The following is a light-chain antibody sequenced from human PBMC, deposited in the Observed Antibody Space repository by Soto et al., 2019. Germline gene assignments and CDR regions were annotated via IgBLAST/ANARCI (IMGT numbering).Light chain of an antibody. CDR2: EVS. J-gene: IGKJ3*01. Sequence: DIVMTQTPLSSPVTLGQPAAISCRSSQSLVHSNGHTYLSWLHQRPGQSPRLLIYEVSNRFSGVPDRFSGSGAGTDFTLTISRVEAEDVGIYYCMQATQSPTFGPGTKVDIK. CDR1: QSLVHSNGHTY. V-gene: IGKV2-24*01. CDR3: MQATQSPT.